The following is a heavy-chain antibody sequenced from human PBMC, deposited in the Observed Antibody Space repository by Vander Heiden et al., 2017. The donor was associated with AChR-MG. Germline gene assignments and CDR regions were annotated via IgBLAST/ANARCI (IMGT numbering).Heavy chain of an antibody. CDR3: ARGSATPKRKYFDL. V-gene: IGHV3-33*01. Sequence: QVQLVESGGGVVQPGRSLRLSCAASGFTLSSYGMHWVRQAPGKGLEWVAVIWYDGSNKYYADSVKGRFTISRDNSKNTLYLQMNSLRAEDTAVYYCARGSATPKRKYFDLWGRGTLVTVSS. CDR2: IWYDGSNK. D-gene: IGHD3-3*01. CDR1: GFTLSSYG. J-gene: IGHJ2*01.